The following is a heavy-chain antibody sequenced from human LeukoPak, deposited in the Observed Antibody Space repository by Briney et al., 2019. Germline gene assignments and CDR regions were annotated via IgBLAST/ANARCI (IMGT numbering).Heavy chain of an antibody. Sequence: GGSLRLSCAASGFTFSSYAMSWVRQAPGKGLEWVSAISGSGGSTYYTDSVKGRFTISRDNSKNTLYLQMNSLRAEDTAVYYCAKDTPGVVVVAAKVGYWGQGTLVTVSS. J-gene: IGHJ4*02. CDR3: AKDTPGVVVVAAKVGY. CDR2: ISGSGGST. V-gene: IGHV3-23*01. CDR1: GFTFSSYA. D-gene: IGHD2-15*01.